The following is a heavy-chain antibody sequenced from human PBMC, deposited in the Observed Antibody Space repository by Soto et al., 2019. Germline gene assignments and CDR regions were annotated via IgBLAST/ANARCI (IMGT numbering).Heavy chain of an antibody. CDR1: GYTFTGYY. D-gene: IGHD6-19*01. V-gene: IGHV1-2*04. CDR3: ARDAQYSSRWHPIDY. Sequence: ASVKVSCKASGYTFTGYYMHWVRQAPGQGLEWMGWINPNSGGTNYAQKVQGWVTMTRDTSISTAYMELSRLRSDDTAVYYCARDAQYSSRWHPIDYWGQGTLVTVSS. J-gene: IGHJ4*02. CDR2: INPNSGGT.